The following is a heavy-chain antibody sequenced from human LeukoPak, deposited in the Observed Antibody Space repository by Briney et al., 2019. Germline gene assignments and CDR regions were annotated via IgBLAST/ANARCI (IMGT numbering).Heavy chain of an antibody. CDR3: ARDPATGATQFYGGKSYYYSGLDV. CDR1: GGSFSGYY. D-gene: IGHD1-1*01. V-gene: IGHV4-34*01. J-gene: IGHJ6*02. Sequence: SETLSLTCAVYGGSFSGYYWNWIRQPPGKGLEWIGEIDHSGSTNYSPSLKSRVTISVDTSKNQFSLKLSSVTAADTAVYYCARDPATGATQFYGGKSYYYSGLDVWGQGTAVIVSS. CDR2: IDHSGST.